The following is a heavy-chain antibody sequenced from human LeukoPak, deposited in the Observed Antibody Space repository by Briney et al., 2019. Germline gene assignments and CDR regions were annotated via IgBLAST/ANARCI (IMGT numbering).Heavy chain of an antibody. J-gene: IGHJ4*02. CDR2: IYSGGST. Sequence: GGSLRLSCAASGFTVSSNYMSWVRQAPGKGLEWVSVIYSGGSTYHADSVKGRFTISRHNSKNTLYLQMNSLRAGDTAVYYCARDPTAAGKEYYFDYWGQGTLVTVSS. CDR3: ARDPTAAGKEYYFDY. V-gene: IGHV3-53*04. D-gene: IGHD6-13*01. CDR1: GFTVSSNY.